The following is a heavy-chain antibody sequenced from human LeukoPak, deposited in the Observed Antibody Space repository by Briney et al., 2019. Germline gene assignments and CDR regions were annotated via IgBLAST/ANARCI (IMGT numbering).Heavy chain of an antibody. CDR1: GYTFTGYY. J-gene: IGHJ4*02. CDR3: ARPGDSSGYYPFDY. V-gene: IGHV1-2*02. CDR2: INPNSGGT. Sequence: ASVKVSCKASGYTFTGYYMHWVRQAPGQGLEWMGWINPNSGGTNYAQKFQGRVTMTRDTSISTAYMELSRLRSDDTAVYYCARPGDSSGYYPFDYWGQGTLVTVSS. D-gene: IGHD3-22*01.